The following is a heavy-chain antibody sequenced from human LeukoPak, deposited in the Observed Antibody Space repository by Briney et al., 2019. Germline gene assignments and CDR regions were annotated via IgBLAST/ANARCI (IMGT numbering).Heavy chain of an antibody. CDR3: ARDGVGAAAAGSGWFDP. Sequence: MTSETLSLTCTVSGGSISSGDYYWSWIRQPPGKGLEWIGYIYYSGSTYYNPSLKSRVTISVDTSKNQFSLKLSSVTAADTAVYYCARDGVGAAAAGSGWFDPWGQGTLVTVSS. J-gene: IGHJ5*02. CDR1: GGSISSGDYY. V-gene: IGHV4-30-4*08. D-gene: IGHD2-2*01. CDR2: IYYSGST.